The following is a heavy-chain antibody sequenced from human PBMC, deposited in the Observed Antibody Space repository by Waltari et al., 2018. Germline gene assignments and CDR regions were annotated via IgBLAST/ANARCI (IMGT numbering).Heavy chain of an antibody. CDR2: IYYSGST. CDR1: GGSISSYY. CDR3: ARMDDSSGYYLGAFDI. J-gene: IGHJ3*02. Sequence: QVQLQESGPGLVKPSETLSLTCTVSGGSISSYYWSWIRQPPGKGLEWIGYIYYSGSTNYNPSRKSRVTISVDTSKNQFSLKLSSVTAADTAVYYCARMDDSSGYYLGAFDIWGQGTMVTVSS. V-gene: IGHV4-59*01. D-gene: IGHD3-22*01.